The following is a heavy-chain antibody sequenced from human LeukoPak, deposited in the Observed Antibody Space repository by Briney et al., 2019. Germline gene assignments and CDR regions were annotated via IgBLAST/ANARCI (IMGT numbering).Heavy chain of an antibody. CDR1: GGSITSSSYY. CDR2: IFHSGST. J-gene: IGHJ4*02. D-gene: IGHD5-24*01. CDR3: ARRRDGYNEDFFDY. Sequence: SETLSLTCTVSGGSITSSSYYWVWIRQPPGKGLEWIGSIFHSGSTYYNASLKSRVTISVDTSRNQFSLKLSSVTAADTAVYYCARRRDGYNEDFFDYWGQGTLVTVSS. V-gene: IGHV4-39*01.